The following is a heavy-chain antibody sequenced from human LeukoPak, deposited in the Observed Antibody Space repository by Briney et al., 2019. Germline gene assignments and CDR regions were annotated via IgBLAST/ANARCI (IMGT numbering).Heavy chain of an antibody. CDR1: GFTFSSYE. V-gene: IGHV3-48*03. CDR3: AKDRPNYYGSNGHYYRRDGDY. D-gene: IGHD3-22*01. J-gene: IGHJ4*02. CDR2: IGSAGSTI. Sequence: GGSLRLSCAASGFTFSSYEVNWVRQAPGKGLEWVSYIGSAGSTIYYADSVKGRFTISRDNSENTLYLQMNSLRAEDTAVYYCAKDRPNYYGSNGHYYRRDGDYWGQGTLVTVSS.